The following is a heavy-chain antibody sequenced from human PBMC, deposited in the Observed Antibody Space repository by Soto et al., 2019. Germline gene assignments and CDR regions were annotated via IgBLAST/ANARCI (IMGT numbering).Heavy chain of an antibody. D-gene: IGHD5-12*01. CDR3: AAGGGLPRYY. J-gene: IGHJ4*02. Sequence: QLQLQESGSGLVKPSQTLSLTCAVSGGSITSGGYSWSWIRQQPGKGLEWIGYIYHSGSTYYNPSLQSRVTISVDRSKNQFSLKLSSVTAADTAVYYCAAGGGLPRYYWGQGTLVTVSS. CDR2: IYHSGST. V-gene: IGHV4-30-2*01. CDR1: GGSITSGGYS.